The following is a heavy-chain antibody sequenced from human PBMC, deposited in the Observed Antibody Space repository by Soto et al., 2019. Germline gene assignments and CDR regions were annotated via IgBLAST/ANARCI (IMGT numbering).Heavy chain of an antibody. CDR2: IYYSGST. V-gene: IGHV4-39*01. J-gene: IGHJ6*02. CDR3: ACIFSGGYGYGFYYYGMDV. Sequence: QLQLQESGPGLVKPSETLSLTCTVSGGSISSSSYYWGWIRQPPGKGLEWIGSIYYSGSTYYNPSLKRRVTISVETSKTQFSLKLSSVTAADTAVYYCACIFSGGYGYGFYYYGMDVWGQGTTVTVSS. D-gene: IGHD5-18*01. CDR1: GGSISSSSYY.